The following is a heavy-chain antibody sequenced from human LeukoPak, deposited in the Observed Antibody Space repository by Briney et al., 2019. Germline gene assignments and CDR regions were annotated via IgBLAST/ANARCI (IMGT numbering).Heavy chain of an antibody. CDR2: IYNSGST. Sequence: SETLSLTCTVSGASISSYFWSWIREPPGQGLEWIGYIYNSGSTNYNPSLKSRVTISVDTSTHQFSLTLSSVTAADTAVYYCARSARYYESSGYYYVVYWGQGTLVNVSS. CDR1: GASISSYF. CDR3: ARSARYYESSGYYYVVY. J-gene: IGHJ4*02. V-gene: IGHV4-59*08. D-gene: IGHD3-22*01.